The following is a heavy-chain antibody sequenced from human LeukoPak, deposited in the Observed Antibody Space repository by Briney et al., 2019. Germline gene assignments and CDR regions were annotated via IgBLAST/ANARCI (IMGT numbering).Heavy chain of an antibody. CDR1: GGTFSSYA. CDR3: ASIAAVSPAFDP. CDR2: IIPIFGTA. J-gene: IGHJ5*02. D-gene: IGHD6-13*01. Sequence: SVKVSCKASGGTFSSYAISWVRQAPGQGLEWMGGIIPIFGTANYAQKFQGRVTITADKSTSTAYMELSSLRSEDTAVYYCASIAAVSPAFDPWGQGTLVTVSS. V-gene: IGHV1-69*06.